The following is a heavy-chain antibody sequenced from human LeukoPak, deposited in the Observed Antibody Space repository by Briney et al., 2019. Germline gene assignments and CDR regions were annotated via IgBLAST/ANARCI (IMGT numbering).Heavy chain of an antibody. CDR2: IYYSGST. J-gene: IGHJ4*02. CDR3: ARDRAGGLRFLEWLSAFDY. D-gene: IGHD3-3*01. CDR1: GGSISSSSYY. Sequence: PSETLSLTCSVSGGSISSSSYYWGWIRQPPGKGLEWIGSIYYSGSTYYNPPLKSRVIISVDTSKNQFSLKLSSVTAADTAVYYCARDRAGGLRFLEWLSAFDYWGQGTLVTVSS. V-gene: IGHV4-39*07.